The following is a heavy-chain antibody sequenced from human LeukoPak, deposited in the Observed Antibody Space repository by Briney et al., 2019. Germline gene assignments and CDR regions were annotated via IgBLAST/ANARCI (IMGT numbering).Heavy chain of an antibody. D-gene: IGHD3-3*01. CDR2: ISYDGSNK. CDR3: ARATYYDFWSGYQFYYFDY. V-gene: IGHV3-30-3*01. J-gene: IGHJ4*02. CDR1: GFTFSSYA. Sequence: GGSLRLSCAASGFTFSSYAMHWVRQAPGKGLEWVAVISYDGSNKYYADSVKGRFTISRDNAKNSLYLQMNSLRAEDTAVYYCARATYYDFWSGYQFYYFDYWGQGTLVTVSS.